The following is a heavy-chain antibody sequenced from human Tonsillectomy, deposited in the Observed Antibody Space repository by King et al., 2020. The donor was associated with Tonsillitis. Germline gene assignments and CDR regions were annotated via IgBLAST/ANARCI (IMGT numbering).Heavy chain of an antibody. J-gene: IGHJ4*02. CDR1: GYSISSSYY. V-gene: IGHV4-38-2*02. CDR2: IYHSGST. D-gene: IGHD2-2*01. CDR3: ARDRPVGVVPAASYFDY. Sequence: QLQESGPGLVKPSETLSLTCAVSGYSISSSYYWGWIRQPPGKGLEWIGTIYHSGSTYYNPSLKSQVTISVDTSKNQFSLKLSSVTAADTAVYYCARDRPVGVVPAASYFDYWGQGTLVTVSS.